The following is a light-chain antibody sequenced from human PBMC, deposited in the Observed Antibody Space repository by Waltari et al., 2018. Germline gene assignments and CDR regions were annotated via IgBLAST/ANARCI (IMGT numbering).Light chain of an antibody. CDR1: ALPKQY. CDR2: KDN. J-gene: IGLJ2*01. CDR3: QSTESSGTYVV. Sequence: SYELTQPPSVSVSPGQTATITCSGDALPKQYAFWYRQKQGQAPALVIYKDNKRPSGISERLSGSSSGTTVTLTISGVQAEDEADYYCQSTESSGTYVVFGGGTKLTVL. V-gene: IGLV3-25*03.